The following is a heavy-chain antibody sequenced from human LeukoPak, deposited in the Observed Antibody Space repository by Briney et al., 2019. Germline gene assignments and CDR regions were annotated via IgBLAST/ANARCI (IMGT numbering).Heavy chain of an antibody. J-gene: IGHJ4*02. Sequence: PGGSLRLSCATSGFTFSSYWMSWVRRAPGKGLAWVANIKQDGSQIFYVDSVKGRFTISRDTAKNSLSLQMNSLGAEDTAVYYCAREYCSGTSCYGYFDYWGQGTLVTVSS. CDR1: GFTFSSYW. V-gene: IGHV3-7*01. CDR3: AREYCSGTSCYGYFDY. CDR2: IKQDGSQI. D-gene: IGHD2-2*01.